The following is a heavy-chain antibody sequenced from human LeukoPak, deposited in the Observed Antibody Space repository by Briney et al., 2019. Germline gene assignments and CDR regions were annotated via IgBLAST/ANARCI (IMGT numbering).Heavy chain of an antibody. D-gene: IGHD1-1*01. J-gene: IGHJ4*02. Sequence: GGSLRLSCAASGFTFDDYAMHWVRQAPGKGLEWVSGISWNSGSIGYADSVKGRFTISRDNAKNSLYLQMNSLRAEDTALYYCAKGPRGTRGPFDYWGQGTLVTVSS. CDR3: AKGPRGTRGPFDY. CDR2: ISWNSGSI. CDR1: GFTFDDYA. V-gene: IGHV3-9*01.